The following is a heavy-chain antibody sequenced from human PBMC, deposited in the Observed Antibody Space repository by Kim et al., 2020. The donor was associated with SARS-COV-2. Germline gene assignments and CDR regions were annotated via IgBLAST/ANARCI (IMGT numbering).Heavy chain of an antibody. CDR3: ARDSLKGFYGSGSYYKTYWYFDL. J-gene: IGHJ2*01. D-gene: IGHD3-10*01. V-gene: IGHV4-61*02. Sequence: SETLSLTCTVSGGSISSGSYYWSWIRQPAGKGLEWIGRIYTSGSTNYNPSLKSRVTISVDTSKNQFSLKLSSVTAADTAVYYCARDSLKGFYGSGSYYKTYWYFDLWGRGTLVTVSS. CDR2: IYTSGST. CDR1: GGSISSGSYY.